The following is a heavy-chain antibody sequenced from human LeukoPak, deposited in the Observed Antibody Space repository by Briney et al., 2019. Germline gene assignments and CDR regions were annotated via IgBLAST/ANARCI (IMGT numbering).Heavy chain of an antibody. Sequence: PSETLSLTCTVSGGSISSYYWSWIRQPPGKGLEWIGYISYSGCTNYNPSLKSRVTISADTSKDQFSLKLSSVTAADTAVYYCARSRGSGSYFDYWGQGTLVTVSS. J-gene: IGHJ4*02. V-gene: IGHV4-59*01. CDR1: GGSISSYY. CDR2: ISYSGCT. CDR3: ARSRGSGSYFDY. D-gene: IGHD3-10*01.